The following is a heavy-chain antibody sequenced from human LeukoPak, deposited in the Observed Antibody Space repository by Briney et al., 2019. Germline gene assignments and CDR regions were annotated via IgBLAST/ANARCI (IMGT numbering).Heavy chain of an antibody. D-gene: IGHD2-8*01. V-gene: IGHV3-48*04. CDR3: ARVYCTTGDCYYYYYGMDV. Sequence: GGSLRLSCAASGFTFSSYAMSWVRQAPGKGLEWVSYISSSGSIIYYVDSVKGRFTISRDNAKNSLYLQMNSLRAEDTAVYYCARVYCTTGDCYYYYYGMDVWGQGTTVTVSS. CDR1: GFTFSSYA. J-gene: IGHJ6*02. CDR2: ISSSGSII.